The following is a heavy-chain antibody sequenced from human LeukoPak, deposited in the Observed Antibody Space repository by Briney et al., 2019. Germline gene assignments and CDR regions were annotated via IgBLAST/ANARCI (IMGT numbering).Heavy chain of an antibody. CDR1: GGSFSGYY. D-gene: IGHD1-14*01. CDR3: ARVTGDFDY. Sequence: SETLSLTCAVYGGSFSGYYWSWIRQPPGKGLEWIGEINHSGSTIYNPSLKSRVTISVDTSKNQFSLKLSSVTAADTAVYYCARVTGDFDYWGQGTLVTVSS. J-gene: IGHJ4*02. CDR2: INHSGST. V-gene: IGHV4-34*01.